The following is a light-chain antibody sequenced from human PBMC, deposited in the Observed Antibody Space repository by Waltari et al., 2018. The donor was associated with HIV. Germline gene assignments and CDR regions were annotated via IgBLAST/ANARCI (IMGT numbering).Light chain of an antibody. CDR2: RNK. CDR1: SSNIGRNY. Sequence: QSVLTQPPSASETPGQGVTISCSGSSSNIGRNYVYGYQHLPGTAPKRLIGRNKHRPSGGRDRFSGAKSGTSASLAIRGLRSEDEADYYCAAWGDSLTSFVFGTGTKVTVL. V-gene: IGLV1-47*01. CDR3: AAWGDSLTSFV. J-gene: IGLJ1*01.